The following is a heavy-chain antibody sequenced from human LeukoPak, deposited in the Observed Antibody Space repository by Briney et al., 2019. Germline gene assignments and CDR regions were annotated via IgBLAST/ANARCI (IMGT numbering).Heavy chain of an antibody. CDR1: GFTFSSYT. Sequence: GGSLRLSCAASGFTFSSYTMSWVRQAPGKGLEWVSAISGSGGSTYYADSVKGRFTISRDNSKNTLYLQMNSLRAEDTAVYYCAKDSGLTVTTVGIDYWGQGTLVTVSS. J-gene: IGHJ4*02. CDR3: AKDSGLTVTTVGIDY. CDR2: ISGSGGST. D-gene: IGHD4-11*01. V-gene: IGHV3-23*01.